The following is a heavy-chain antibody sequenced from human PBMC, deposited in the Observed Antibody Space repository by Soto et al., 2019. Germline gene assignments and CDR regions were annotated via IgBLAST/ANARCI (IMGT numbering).Heavy chain of an antibody. D-gene: IGHD4-17*01. J-gene: IGHJ4*02. CDR2: IYYSGST. CDR3: ARHSGDYIPQLVYFDY. V-gene: IGHV4-39*01. Sequence: QLQLQESGPGLVKPSETLSLTCTVSGGSISSSSYYWGWIRQPPGKGLEWIGSIYYSGSTYYNPSLKSRVTISVDTSKNQFSLKLSSVTAADTAVYYCARHSGDYIPQLVYFDYWGQGTLVTVSS. CDR1: GGSISSSSYY.